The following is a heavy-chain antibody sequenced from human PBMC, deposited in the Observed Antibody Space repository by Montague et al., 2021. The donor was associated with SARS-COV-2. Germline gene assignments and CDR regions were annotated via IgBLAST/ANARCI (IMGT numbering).Heavy chain of an antibody. CDR2: INNKRIT. CDR1: GGSFADQK. CDR3: ARLRAGVVPSPILGVGPYYSYYFIYV. D-gene: IGHD3-10*01. J-gene: IGHJ6*03. V-gene: IGHV4-34*01. Sequence: AVSGGSFADQKSTRLSSPHAKRSYAILWINNKRITNYNPSLKSRLTISADTSKNQFSLKLTSVAAADTAVYYCARLRAGVVPSPILGVGPYYSYYFIYVWGKGTTVTVYS.